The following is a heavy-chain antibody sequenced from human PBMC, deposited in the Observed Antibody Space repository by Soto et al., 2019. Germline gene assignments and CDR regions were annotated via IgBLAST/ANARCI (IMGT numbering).Heavy chain of an antibody. Sequence: SDQVSCNASCYTFTSYGISWVREGPGQGLEWMGWISAYNGNTNYAQKLQGRVTMTTDTSTSTAYMELRSLRSDDTAVYYGARSSSVGSSGWYMDYWGQGTLVTVSS. D-gene: IGHD6-19*01. J-gene: IGHJ4*02. CDR1: CYTFTSYG. CDR2: ISAYNGNT. CDR3: ARSSSVGSSGWYMDY. V-gene: IGHV1-18*04.